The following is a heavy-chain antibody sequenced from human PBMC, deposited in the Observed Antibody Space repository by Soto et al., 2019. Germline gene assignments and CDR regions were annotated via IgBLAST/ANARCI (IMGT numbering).Heavy chain of an antibody. V-gene: IGHV1-18*04. Sequence: QVQLVQSGGEVKKPGASVKVSCKASGYTFTSYGFSWVRQAPGQGLEWMGWISSNTGYTNYAQKLQDRVTMTTDTSKGPAYMELRSLRSDDTAVYYCAGDLGLHNGYYYGMDVWGQGTTVTGSS. CDR3: AGDLGLHNGYYYGMDV. J-gene: IGHJ6*02. CDR2: ISSNTGYT. D-gene: IGHD5-12*01. CDR1: GYTFTSYG.